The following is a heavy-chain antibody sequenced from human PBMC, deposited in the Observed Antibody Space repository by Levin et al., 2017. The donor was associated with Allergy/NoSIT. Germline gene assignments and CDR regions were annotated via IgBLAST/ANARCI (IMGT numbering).Heavy chain of an antibody. Sequence: GGSLRLSCAASGFTFSSYGMHWVRQAPGKGLEWVAVIWYDGSNKYYADSVKGRFTISRDNSKNTLYLQMNSLRAEDTAVYYCARSRRVYYFDYWGQGTLVTVSS. CDR2: IWYDGSNK. D-gene: IGHD6-13*01. CDR1: GFTFSSYG. J-gene: IGHJ4*02. CDR3: ARSRRVYYFDY. V-gene: IGHV3-33*01.